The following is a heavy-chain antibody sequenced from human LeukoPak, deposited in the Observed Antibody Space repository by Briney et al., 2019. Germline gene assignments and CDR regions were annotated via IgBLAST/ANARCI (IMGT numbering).Heavy chain of an antibody. V-gene: IGHV1-2*02. Sequence: GASVKVSCKASGYTFTGYYIHWVRQAPGQGLEWVGWINSNSGGAKYAQKFQDRVTMTRDTSISTAYMGLSRLRSDDTAVYYCAKGRVVAGSKSLTYHWLDPWGQGTLVTVSS. CDR3: AKGRVVAGSKSLTYHWLDP. D-gene: IGHD6-19*01. CDR2: INSNSGGA. CDR1: GYTFTGYY. J-gene: IGHJ5*02.